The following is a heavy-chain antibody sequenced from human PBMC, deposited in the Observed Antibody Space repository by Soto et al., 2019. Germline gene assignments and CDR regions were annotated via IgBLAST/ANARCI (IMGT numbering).Heavy chain of an antibody. Sequence: SSETLSLTCAVSGYSISSGYYWGWIRQPPWKGLEWIGSVYHSGSTYYNPSLKSRVTISVDTSKDQFSLRLDSVTAADTAVYYCTRGHYGDFSYFDQWGQGTLVTVSS. CDR2: VYHSGST. V-gene: IGHV4-38-2*01. CDR3: TRGHYGDFSYFDQ. CDR1: GYSISSGYY. D-gene: IGHD4-17*01. J-gene: IGHJ4*02.